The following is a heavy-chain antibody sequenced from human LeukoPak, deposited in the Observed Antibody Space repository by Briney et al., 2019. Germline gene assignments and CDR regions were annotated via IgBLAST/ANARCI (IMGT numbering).Heavy chain of an antibody. CDR2: IRYDGGNK. CDR1: GFSFSTYG. CDR3: AKPTVTHFDY. J-gene: IGHJ4*02. D-gene: IGHD4-17*01. V-gene: IGHV3-30*02. Sequence: GGSLRLSCAASGFSFSTYGMHWVRQAPGKGLEWVAFIRYDGGNKYYADSVKGRFTISRDNSKNTLYLQMISMRTEDTAVYYCAKPTVTHFDYWGQGTLVTVSS.